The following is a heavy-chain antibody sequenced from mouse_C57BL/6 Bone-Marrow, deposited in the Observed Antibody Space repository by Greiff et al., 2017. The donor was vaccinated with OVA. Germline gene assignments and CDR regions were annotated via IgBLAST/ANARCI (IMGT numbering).Heavy chain of an antibody. D-gene: IGHD2-5*01. J-gene: IGHJ1*03. CDR3: AKKSPLYSNYDYWYFDV. V-gene: IGHV2-5*01. CDR2: IWRGGST. CDR1: GFSLTSYG. Sequence: VHLVESGPGLVQPSQSLSITCTVSGFSLTSYGVHWVRQSPGKGLEWLGVIWRGGSTDYNAAFMSRLSITKDNSKSQVFFKMNSLQADDTAIYYCAKKSPLYSNYDYWYFDVWGTGTTVTVSS.